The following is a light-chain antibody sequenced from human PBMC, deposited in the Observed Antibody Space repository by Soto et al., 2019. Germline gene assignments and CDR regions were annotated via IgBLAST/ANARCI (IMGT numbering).Light chain of an antibody. V-gene: IGLV2-14*03. CDR3: SSYTSSSTPVV. Sequence: QSVLTQPASMSGSPGQSITISCTGTSSDVGAYNYVSWYQQHPGKAPKLIIYDVSYRPSGVSNRFSGSKSGNTASLTISGLQAEDEADYYCSSYTSSSTPVVFGGGTK. CDR2: DVS. CDR1: SSDVGAYNY. J-gene: IGLJ2*01.